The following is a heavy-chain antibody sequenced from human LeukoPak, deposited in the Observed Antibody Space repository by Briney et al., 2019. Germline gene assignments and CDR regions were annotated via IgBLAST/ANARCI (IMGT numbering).Heavy chain of an antibody. D-gene: IGHD3-3*01. CDR2: IYYSGST. V-gene: IGHV4-39*01. CDR1: GGSISSSSYY. Sequence: SETLSLTCTVSGGSISSSSYYWGWIRQPPGKGLEWIGSIYYSGSTYYNPSLKSRVTISVDTSKNQFSLKLSSVTAADTAVYYCAAADYDFWSGYYWFDPWGQGTLVTVSP. J-gene: IGHJ5*02. CDR3: AAADYDFWSGYYWFDP.